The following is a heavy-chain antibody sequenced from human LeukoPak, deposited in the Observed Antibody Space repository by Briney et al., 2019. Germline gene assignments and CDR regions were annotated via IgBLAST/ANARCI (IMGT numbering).Heavy chain of an antibody. J-gene: IGHJ6*02. D-gene: IGHD6-13*01. CDR2: IKQDGSVK. Sequence: GGSLRLSCAASGFTFSSYWMSWVRQAPGKGLEWVANIKQDGSVKYYVDSVKGRFTISRDNAKNSLYLQMNSLRAEDTAVYYCASGGSSSWYYYYYGMDVWGQGTTVTVSS. CDR3: ASGGSSSWYYYYYGMDV. CDR1: GFTFSSYW. V-gene: IGHV3-7*01.